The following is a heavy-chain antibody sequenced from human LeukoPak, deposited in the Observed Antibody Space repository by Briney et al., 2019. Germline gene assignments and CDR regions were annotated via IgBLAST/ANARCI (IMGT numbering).Heavy chain of an antibody. V-gene: IGHV4-30-2*01. CDR3: ARSQNYGSGSYPFNY. CDR2: IYHSGST. Sequence: PSETLSLTCTVSGGSISSGGYYWSWIRQPPGKGLEWIGYIYHSGSTYHNPSLKSRVTISVDRSKNQFSLKLSSVTAADTAVYYCARSQNYGSGSYPFNYWGQGTLVTVSS. D-gene: IGHD3-10*01. J-gene: IGHJ4*02. CDR1: GGSISSGGYY.